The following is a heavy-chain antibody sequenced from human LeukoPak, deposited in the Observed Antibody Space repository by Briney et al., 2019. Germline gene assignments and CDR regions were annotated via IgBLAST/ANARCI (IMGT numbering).Heavy chain of an antibody. J-gene: IGHJ4*02. CDR1: GFTVSSNY. D-gene: IGHD6-6*01. V-gene: IGHV3-21*01. Sequence: GGSLRLSCAASGFTVSSNYMSWVRQAPGKGLEWVSSISSSSSYIYYADSVKGRFTISRDNAKNSLYLQMNSLRAEDTAVYYCARVRIAARPGIDYWGQGTLVTVSS. CDR3: ARVRIAARPGIDY. CDR2: ISSSSSYI.